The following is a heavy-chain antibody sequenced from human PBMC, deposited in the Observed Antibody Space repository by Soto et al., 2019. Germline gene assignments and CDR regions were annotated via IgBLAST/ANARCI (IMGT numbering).Heavy chain of an antibody. Sequence: QLHLVESGGGVVQPGASVRLSCAASGFTFSAFGMHWVRQAPGKGLEWVAGIRHDGSNDYYSDFAKGRLTISRDNSRDTLYLQINSLRADDSAVYYCASVNTVRSWDYDGMDIWGQGTTGTVSS. D-gene: IGHD3-10*01. CDR2: IRHDGSND. J-gene: IGHJ6*02. CDR1: GFTFSAFG. CDR3: ASVNTVRSWDYDGMDI. V-gene: IGHV3-33*03.